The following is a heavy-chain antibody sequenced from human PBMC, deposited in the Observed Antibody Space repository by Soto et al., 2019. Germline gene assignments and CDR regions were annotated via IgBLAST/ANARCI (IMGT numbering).Heavy chain of an antibody. J-gene: IGHJ2*01. D-gene: IGHD6-25*01. CDR3: ARDPPAFWYFDL. CDR2: ITGDGSST. V-gene: IGHV3-74*01. CDR1: GFTFSSYW. Sequence: EVQLVESGGGLVQPGGSLRLSCAASGFTFSSYWMHWVRQAPGKGLVWVSHITGDGSSTSYADSVKGRFTISRDNAKNTLYLQMNSLRAEDTAVYYCARDPPAFWYFDLWGRGTLVTVSS.